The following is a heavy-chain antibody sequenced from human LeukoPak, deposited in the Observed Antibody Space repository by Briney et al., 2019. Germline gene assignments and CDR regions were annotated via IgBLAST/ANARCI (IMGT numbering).Heavy chain of an antibody. CDR1: GYTFTSYD. Sequence: ASVKVSCKASGYTFTSYDFTWVRQAPGQGLEWMGWISAYHGHTKYAQKLQGRVTMTTDTSTSTAYMELRSLRSDDTAVYYCARVRTTLLDNWGQDTLVTVSS. CDR2: ISAYHGHT. D-gene: IGHD2/OR15-2a*01. V-gene: IGHV1-18*01. CDR3: ARVRTTLLDN. J-gene: IGHJ4*02.